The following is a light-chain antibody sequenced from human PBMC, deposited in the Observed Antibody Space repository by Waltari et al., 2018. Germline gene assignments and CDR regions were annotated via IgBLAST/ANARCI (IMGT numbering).Light chain of an antibody. CDR1: SSNIGAGYD. V-gene: IGLV1-40*01. J-gene: IGLJ2*01. CDR2: GNS. Sequence: QSVLTPPPSVSGAPGQRVTISSTASSSNIGAGYDVHGDQPLPGTAPKLLTYGNSNRPSSVPDRFSCFKACTSAFLSITGLQAEDEADYYCQSYDSSLSGSEVVFGGGTKLTVL. CDR3: QSYDSSLSGSEVV.